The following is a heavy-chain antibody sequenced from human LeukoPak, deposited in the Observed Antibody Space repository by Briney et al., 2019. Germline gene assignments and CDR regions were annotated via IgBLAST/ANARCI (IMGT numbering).Heavy chain of an antibody. CDR2: ISWNGGSI. V-gene: IGHV3-9*01. J-gene: IGHJ6*03. D-gene: IGHD1-14*01. CDR3: EKDPGPRPGPQYYYSQNV. Sequence: PGRSLRLSCAASGFTFDDYAMHWVRQAPGKGLEWVSGISWNGGSIGYADSVKGRFTISRDNAKNSLYRQMNSLRAEDTAFYYCEKDPGPRPGPQYYYSQNVWGKGTPVPIPS. CDR1: GFTFDDYA.